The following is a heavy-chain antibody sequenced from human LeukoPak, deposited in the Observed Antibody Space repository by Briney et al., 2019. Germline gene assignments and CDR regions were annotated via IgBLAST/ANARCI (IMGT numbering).Heavy chain of an antibody. Sequence: GGSLRLSCAASGFTLSTYWMSWVRQAPGKGLEWVANVKRDGSEKYYVDSLKDRFTSSRDNAKNSLYLQMSSLRVEDTAVYYCVRDDGATKPCWGQGTLVTVSS. CDR3: VRDDGATKPC. CDR1: GFTLSTYW. D-gene: IGHD1-26*01. CDR2: VKRDGSEK. V-gene: IGHV3-7*01. J-gene: IGHJ4*02.